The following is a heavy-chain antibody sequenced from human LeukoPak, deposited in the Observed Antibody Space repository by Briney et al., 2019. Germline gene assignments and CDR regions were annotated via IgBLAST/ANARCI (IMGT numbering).Heavy chain of an antibody. CDR2: ISAYNGNT. Sequence: GSVKLSCKASGYTFTSYGISWVRQAPGQGLEWMGWISAYNGNTNYAQKLQGRVTMTTDTSTSTAYMELRSLRSDDTAVYYCARGAGDYDFWSGYYVYYYYYGMDVWGQGTTVTVSS. J-gene: IGHJ6*02. CDR3: ARGAGDYDFWSGYYVYYYYYGMDV. CDR1: GYTFTSYG. V-gene: IGHV1-18*01. D-gene: IGHD3-3*01.